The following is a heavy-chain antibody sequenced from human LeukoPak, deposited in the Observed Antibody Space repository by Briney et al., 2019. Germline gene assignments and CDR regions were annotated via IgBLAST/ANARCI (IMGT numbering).Heavy chain of an antibody. J-gene: IGHJ4*02. V-gene: IGHV4-34*01. CDR3: ARGEYFEN. D-gene: IGHD3-3*01. CDR1: GGSISSYY. Sequence: SETLSLTCTVSGGSISSYYWSWIRQPPGKGLEWIGEINHSGSTNYNPSLKSRVTISVDTSKNQFSLKLSSVTAADTAVYYCARGEYFENWGQGTLVTVSS. CDR2: INHSGST.